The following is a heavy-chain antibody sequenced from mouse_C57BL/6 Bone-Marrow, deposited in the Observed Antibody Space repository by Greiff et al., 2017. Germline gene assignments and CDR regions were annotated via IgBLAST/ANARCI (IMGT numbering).Heavy chain of an antibody. D-gene: IGHD1-1*01. CDR1: GYSITSGYY. J-gene: IGHJ4*01. CDR3: ARDRITTVVATRDAMDY. CDR2: ISYDGSN. Sequence: ESGPGLVKPSQSLSLTCSVTGYSITSGYYWNWIRQFPGNKLEWMGYISYDGSNNYNPSLKNRISITRDTSKNQFFLKLNSVTTEDTATYYCARDRITTVVATRDAMDYWGQGTSVTVSS. V-gene: IGHV3-6*01.